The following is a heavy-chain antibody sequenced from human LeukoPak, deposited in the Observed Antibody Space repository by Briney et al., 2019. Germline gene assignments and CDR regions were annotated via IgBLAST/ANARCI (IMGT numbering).Heavy chain of an antibody. Sequence: SETLSLTCAVYGGSFSGYYWSWIRQPPGKGLEWIGEINHSGSTNYNPSLKSRVTISVDTSKNQFSLKLSSVTAADTAVYYCARKGPTVTASYGYWGQGTLVTVSS. CDR2: INHSGST. J-gene: IGHJ4*02. CDR3: ARKGPTVTASYGY. V-gene: IGHV4-34*01. CDR1: GGSFSGYY. D-gene: IGHD4-17*01.